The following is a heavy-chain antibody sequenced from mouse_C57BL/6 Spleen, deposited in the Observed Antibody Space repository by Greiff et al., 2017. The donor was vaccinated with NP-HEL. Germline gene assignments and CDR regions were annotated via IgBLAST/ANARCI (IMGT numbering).Heavy chain of an antibody. CDR2: FHPYNDDT. J-gene: IGHJ3*01. CDR3: ARRYSNLLAWFAY. CDR1: GYTFTTYP. D-gene: IGHD2-5*01. Sequence: VQLQQSGAELVKPGASVKMSCKASGYTFTTYPIEWMKQNHGKSLEWIGNFHPYNDDTKYNEKFKGKAKLTVEKSSSTVYLELSRLTSDDSAVYYCARRYSNLLAWFAYWGQGTLVTVSA. V-gene: IGHV1-47*01.